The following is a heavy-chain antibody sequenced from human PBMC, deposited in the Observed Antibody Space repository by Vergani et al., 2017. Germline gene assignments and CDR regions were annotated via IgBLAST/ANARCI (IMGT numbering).Heavy chain of an antibody. J-gene: IGHJ6*02. CDR1: GFTFSDHY. CDR2: MSSGDSI. Sequence: EVLLVESGGGLVQPGGSLRLSCAASGFTFSDHYMSWVRQAPGKGLEWISYMSSGDSIYYADSVKGRFTVSRDNTKNTLYLQMNSLRAEDTAVYYCARETDTGSSVSYNYYAMDVWGQGTTVSVSS. CDR3: ARETDTGSSVSYNYYAMDV. D-gene: IGHD3-9*01. V-gene: IGHV3-69-1*02.